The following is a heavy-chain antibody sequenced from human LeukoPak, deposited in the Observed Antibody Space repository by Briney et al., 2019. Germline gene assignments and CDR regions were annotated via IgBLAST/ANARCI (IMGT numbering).Heavy chain of an antibody. CDR2: IYYSGDT. CDR3: ARHEHSSSWSPPEYVDL. V-gene: IGHV4-39*01. Sequence: SETLSLTCTVSGGSIRSSSYYWGWIRQSPGKGLEWIASIYYSGDTYYNPSLKSRVTISVDTSKNQFSLNLSSVSAADTAVYYCARHEHSSSWSPPEYVDLWGRGTLVTVSS. J-gene: IGHJ2*01. D-gene: IGHD6-13*01. CDR1: GGSIRSSSYY.